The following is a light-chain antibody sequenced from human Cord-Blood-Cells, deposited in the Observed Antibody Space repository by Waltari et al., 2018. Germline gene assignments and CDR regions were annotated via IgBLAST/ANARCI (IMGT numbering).Light chain of an antibody. CDR1: SSGVGGYNY. CDR3: SSYTSSSTLV. V-gene: IGLV2-14*01. Sequence: QSALTPPASVSGSPGQSITTSCTRTSSGVGGYNYVSWYQQHPGKAPQLMIHDVSNRPLGVSKRFSGSKSGNTASLTISGLQAEDEADYDCSSYTSSSTLVFGGGTKLTVL. CDR2: DVS. J-gene: IGLJ2*01.